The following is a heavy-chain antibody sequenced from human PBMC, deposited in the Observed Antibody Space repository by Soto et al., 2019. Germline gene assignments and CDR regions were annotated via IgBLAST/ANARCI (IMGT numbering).Heavy chain of an antibody. V-gene: IGHV3-33*01. CDR1: GFTFSSYG. Sequence: GGSLGLSCAASGFTFSSYGMHWVRQAPGKGLEWVAVIWYDGSNKYYADSVKGRFTISRDNSKNTLYLQMNSLRAEDTAVYYCARDVLVRIAARPTTHYYMDVWGKGTTVTVSS. CDR2: IWYDGSNK. D-gene: IGHD6-6*01. J-gene: IGHJ6*03. CDR3: ARDVLVRIAARPTTHYYMDV.